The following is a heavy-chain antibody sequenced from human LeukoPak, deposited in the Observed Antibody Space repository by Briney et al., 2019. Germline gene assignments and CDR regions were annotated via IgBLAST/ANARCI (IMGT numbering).Heavy chain of an antibody. CDR3: ARGYSYGL. V-gene: IGHV4-61*02. Sequence: SETLSLTCTVSGGSISSSSYYWSWIRQPAGKGLEWIGRIYTSGSTNYNPSLKSRVTISVDTSKNQFSLKLSSVTAADTAVYYCARGYSYGLWGQGTLVTVSS. D-gene: IGHD5-18*01. CDR2: IYTSGST. J-gene: IGHJ4*02. CDR1: GGSISSSSYY.